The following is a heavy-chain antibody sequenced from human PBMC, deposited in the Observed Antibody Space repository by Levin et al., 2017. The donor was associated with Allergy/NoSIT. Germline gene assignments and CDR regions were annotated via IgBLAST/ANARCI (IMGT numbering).Heavy chain of an antibody. Sequence: ASVKVSCAVSGFSFSTYRMNWVRQAPGKGLEWVSSISTSSNYIYYADSVKGRSTISRDNAKNSLFLQMNSLRAEDTAVYYCARLSPNAFDIWGQGTMVTVSS. CDR1: GFSFSTYR. J-gene: IGHJ3*02. CDR2: ISTSSNYI. V-gene: IGHV3-21*01. CDR3: ARLSPNAFDI.